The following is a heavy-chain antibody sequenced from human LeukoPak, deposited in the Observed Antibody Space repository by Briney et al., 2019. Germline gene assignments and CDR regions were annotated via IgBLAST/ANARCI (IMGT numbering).Heavy chain of an antibody. Sequence: GGSLRLSCAAPGFTFDDYAMHWVRQGPGKGLGWVSYISGDGSTTYYADSVKGRFTISRDSRKTSLYLQLNSLRTEDTALYYCAKAPPPTGFYMHYWGQGTLVTVSS. D-gene: IGHD3-9*01. CDR2: ISGDGSTT. J-gene: IGHJ4*02. CDR1: GFTFDDYA. CDR3: AKAPPPTGFYMHY. V-gene: IGHV3-43*02.